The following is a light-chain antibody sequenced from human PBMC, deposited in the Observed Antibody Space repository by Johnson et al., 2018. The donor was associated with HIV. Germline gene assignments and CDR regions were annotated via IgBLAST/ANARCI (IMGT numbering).Light chain of an antibody. CDR1: SCDIGNNY. CDR2: DNN. CDR3: GTWDTRLGAGNV. Sequence: QSVLTQPPSVSAAPGQKVTISCSGSSCDIGNNYVSCHQQFPGTAPKLLIYDNNKRSSGIPDRISGSKSGTSATLGINGLPTWDGADYDCGTWDTRLGAGNVFGTGTKVTVL. J-gene: IGLJ1*01. V-gene: IGLV1-51*01.